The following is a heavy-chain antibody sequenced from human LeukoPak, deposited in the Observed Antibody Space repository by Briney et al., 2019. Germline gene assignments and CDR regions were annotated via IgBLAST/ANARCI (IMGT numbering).Heavy chain of an antibody. CDR3: ATLARIVGANDY. V-gene: IGHV1-46*01. J-gene: IGHJ4*02. D-gene: IGHD1-26*01. CDR2: ISPSGGST. CDR1: GYTFTSNY. Sequence: ASVTVSCKAFGYTFTSNYMHWVRQAPGQGPEWMGVISPSGGSTTYAQKFQGRVTLTRDMSTSTVYMELSSLRSEDTAVYYCATLARIVGANDYWGQGTLVTVSS.